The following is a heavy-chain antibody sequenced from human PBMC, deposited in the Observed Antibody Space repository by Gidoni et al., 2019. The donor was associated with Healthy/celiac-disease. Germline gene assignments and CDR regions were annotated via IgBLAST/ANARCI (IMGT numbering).Heavy chain of an antibody. V-gene: IGHV4-39*01. D-gene: IGHD3-3*01. CDR2: IYYSGST. Sequence: QLQLQESGPGLVKPSETLSLTCTVSGGSISSSSSYWGWLRQPPGKGLEWIGSIYYSGSTYYNPSLKSRVNISVDTSKNQFSLKLSSVTAADTAVYYCARLAGSYYDFWSGLHREEHYFDYWGQGTLVTVSS. J-gene: IGHJ4*02. CDR1: GGSISSSSSY. CDR3: ARLAGSYYDFWSGLHREEHYFDY.